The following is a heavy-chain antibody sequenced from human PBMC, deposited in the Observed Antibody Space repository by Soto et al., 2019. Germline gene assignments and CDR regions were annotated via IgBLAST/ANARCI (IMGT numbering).Heavy chain of an antibody. J-gene: IGHJ1*01. V-gene: IGHV1-69*02. CDR2: IIPILGIA. CDR1: GGTFSSYT. D-gene: IGHD6-13*01. Sequence: SVKVSCKASGGTFSSYTISWVRQAPGQGLEWMGRIIPILGIANYAQKFQGRVTITADKSTSTAYMELSSLRSEDTAVYYCARAPWWDYSSSWLFGLAYWGQGTLVPVSS. CDR3: ARAPWWDYSSSWLFGLAY.